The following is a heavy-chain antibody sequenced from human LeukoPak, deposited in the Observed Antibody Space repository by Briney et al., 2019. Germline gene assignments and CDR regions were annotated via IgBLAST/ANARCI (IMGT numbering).Heavy chain of an antibody. J-gene: IGHJ4*02. V-gene: IGHV1-2*06. CDR2: INPITGVT. CDR1: GYTFTSYY. D-gene: IGHD6-19*01. Sequence: GASVNVSCKASGYTFTSYYIHWVRQAPGQGLEWMGRINPITGVTDFAQQFKGRVTMTRDTSISTAYMELSSLRSDDTAVYYCSKDGRGWSYFDYWGQGTLVTVSS. CDR3: SKDGRGWSYFDY.